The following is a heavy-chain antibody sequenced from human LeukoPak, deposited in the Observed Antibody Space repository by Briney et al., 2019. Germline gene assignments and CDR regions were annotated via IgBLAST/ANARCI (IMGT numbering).Heavy chain of an antibody. CDR1: GFTFSSYA. J-gene: IGHJ5*02. V-gene: IGHV3-30*02. CDR2: IRYDGSTK. CDR3: ATQRGREYNWFDP. D-gene: IGHD3-10*01. Sequence: GGSLRLSCAASGFTFSSYAMHWVRQAPVKGLEWVAFIRYDGSTKYYADSVKGRFTISRDNSKNMLYLQMNSLRAEDTAVYYCATQRGREYNWFDPWGKGTLVTVSS.